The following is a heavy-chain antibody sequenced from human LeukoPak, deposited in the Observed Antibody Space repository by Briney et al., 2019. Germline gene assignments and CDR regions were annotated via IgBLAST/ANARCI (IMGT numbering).Heavy chain of an antibody. CDR1: GYIFTGYY. D-gene: IGHD6-19*01. CDR2: INPNSGGT. Sequence: ASVKVSCKASGYIFTGYYMHWVRQAPGQGLEWMGWINPNSGGTNSAQKFQGRVTMTRDTSISTAYMELSRLRSDDTAVYYCARGETAVADNYYYYYAMDVWGQGTTVTVSS. CDR3: ARGETAVADNYYYYYAMDV. J-gene: IGHJ6*02. V-gene: IGHV1-2*02.